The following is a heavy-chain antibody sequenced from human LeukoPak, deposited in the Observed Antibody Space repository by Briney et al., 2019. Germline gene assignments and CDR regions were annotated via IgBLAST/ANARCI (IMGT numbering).Heavy chain of an antibody. CDR3: ARGEGLVRESQFDY. CDR1: GGTFSSYA. Sequence: SVKVSCKASGGTFSSYAISWVRQAPGQGLDWMGGIIPIFGTANYAQKFQGRVTITADESTSTAYMELSSLRSEDTAVYYCARGEGLVRESQFDYWGQGTLVTVSS. J-gene: IGHJ4*02. CDR2: IIPIFGTA. D-gene: IGHD3-10*01. V-gene: IGHV1-69*13.